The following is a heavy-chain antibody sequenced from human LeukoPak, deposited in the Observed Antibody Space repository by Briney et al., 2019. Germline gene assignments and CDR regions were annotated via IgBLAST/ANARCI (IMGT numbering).Heavy chain of an antibody. Sequence: SVKVSCKASGGTFSSYAISWVRQAPGQGLEWMGGIIPIFGTANYAQKFQGRVTITADESTSTAYMELSSLRSEDTAVYYCARRGEGKFCSSTTCYTAGYFDFWGQGTPVTVSS. J-gene: IGHJ4*02. CDR3: ARRGEGKFCSSTTCYTAGYFDF. V-gene: IGHV1-69*01. D-gene: IGHD2-2*02. CDR1: GGTFSSYA. CDR2: IIPIFGTA.